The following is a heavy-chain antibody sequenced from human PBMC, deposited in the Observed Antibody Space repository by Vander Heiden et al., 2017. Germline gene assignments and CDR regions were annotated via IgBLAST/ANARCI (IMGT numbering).Heavy chain of an antibody. J-gene: IGHJ6*02. Sequence: QVQLVQSGAEVKKPGSSVKVSCKASGGPFRSYAISWVRQAPGQGLEWMGGIIPIFGTANYAQKFQGRVTITADESTSTAYMELSGLRSEDTAVYYCARVMGSSGPKGYYYYYGMDVWGQGTTVTVSS. CDR1: GGPFRSYA. D-gene: IGHD5-12*01. V-gene: IGHV1-69*01. CDR2: IIPIFGTA. CDR3: ARVMGSSGPKGYYYYYGMDV.